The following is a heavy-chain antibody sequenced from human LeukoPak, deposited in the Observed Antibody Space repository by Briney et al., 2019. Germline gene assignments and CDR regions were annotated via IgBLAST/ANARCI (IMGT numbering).Heavy chain of an antibody. D-gene: IGHD3-3*01. Sequence: PGGSLRLSCAASGFTFSNYNMNWARQAPGKRLEWVSSISSSSGYIYYADSMKGRFTISRDNAKNSLYLQMNSLRAEDTAVYYRARDPYDLGCADYWGQGTLVTVSS. CDR2: ISSSSGYI. CDR3: ARDPYDLGCADY. V-gene: IGHV3-21*01. J-gene: IGHJ4*02. CDR1: GFTFSNYN.